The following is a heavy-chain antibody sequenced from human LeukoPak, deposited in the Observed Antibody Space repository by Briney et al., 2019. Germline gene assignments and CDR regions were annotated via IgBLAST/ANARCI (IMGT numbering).Heavy chain of an antibody. CDR2: IYYSGST. Sequence: PSQTLSLTCTVSGGSISSYYWSWIRQPPGKGLEWIGYIYYSGSTNYNPSLKSRVTISVDTSKNQFSLKLSSVTAADTAVYYCARDLTWYYDSSGYYRGQGAFDIWGQGTMVTVSS. D-gene: IGHD3-22*01. CDR1: GGSISSYY. CDR3: ARDLTWYYDSSGYYRGQGAFDI. J-gene: IGHJ3*02. V-gene: IGHV4-59*01.